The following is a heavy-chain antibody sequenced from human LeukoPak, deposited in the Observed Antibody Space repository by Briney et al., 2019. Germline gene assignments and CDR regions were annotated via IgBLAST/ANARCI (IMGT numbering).Heavy chain of an antibody. CDR2: ISYRGTT. Sequence: SETLSLTCTVSGGSISSYYWSWIRQPPGKGLEWIGYISYRGTTNYNPSLKRRVTISVDTSKNQFFLKLSSVTAADTAVYYCARASETATLVDYWGQGTLVTVSS. CDR3: ARASETATLVDY. J-gene: IGHJ4*02. D-gene: IGHD5-24*01. CDR1: GGSISSYY. V-gene: IGHV4-59*01.